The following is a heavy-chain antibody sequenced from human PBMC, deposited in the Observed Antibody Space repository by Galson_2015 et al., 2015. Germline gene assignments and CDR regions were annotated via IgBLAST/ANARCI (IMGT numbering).Heavy chain of an antibody. V-gene: IGHV3-33*01. CDR3: ATRGFSSGWLDFDH. D-gene: IGHD6-19*01. Sequence: SLRLSCAASGFTFSGYAMHWVRQAPGKGLEWVATIYYDGSNKFYADSVKGRFTISRDNSKNTLYLQMNSLRAEDTVIYYCATRGFSSGWLDFDHWGQGTLVTVSS. CDR1: GFTFSGYA. CDR2: IYYDGSNK. J-gene: IGHJ4*02.